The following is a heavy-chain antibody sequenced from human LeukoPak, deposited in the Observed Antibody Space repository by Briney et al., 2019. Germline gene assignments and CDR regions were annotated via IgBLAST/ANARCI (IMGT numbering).Heavy chain of an antibody. J-gene: IGHJ4*02. CDR1: GGSISSYY. V-gene: IGHV4-59*08. CDR2: IYYSGST. Sequence: SETLSLTCTVSGGSISSYYWSWIRQPPGKGLEWIGYIYYSGSTNYNPSLKSRVTISVDTSKNQFSLKLSSVTAADTAVYYCARLRLLGGSYLLDYWGQGPLVTVSS. D-gene: IGHD3-16*02. CDR3: ARLRLLGGSYLLDY.